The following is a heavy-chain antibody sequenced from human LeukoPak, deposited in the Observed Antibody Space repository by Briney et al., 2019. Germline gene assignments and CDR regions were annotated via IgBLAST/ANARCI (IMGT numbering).Heavy chain of an antibody. CDR3: ARXXSAXGGDFQH. Sequence: ASVKVSCKASGYSFTSYGISWVRQAPGQGLEWMGWIGPYNGNTNTVQXLQGRVTMTTDTSTSTAYMELRSLRSDDTAVYYCARXXSAXGGDFQHWGQGTLVTVSS. CDR1: GYSFTSYG. J-gene: IGHJ1*01. CDR2: IGPYNGNT. D-gene: IGHD3-10*01. V-gene: IGHV1-18*01.